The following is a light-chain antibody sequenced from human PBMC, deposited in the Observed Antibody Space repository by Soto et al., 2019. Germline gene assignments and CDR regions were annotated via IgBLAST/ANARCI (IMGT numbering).Light chain of an antibody. V-gene: IGKV1-27*01. CDR1: QAINNY. CDR3: QKFNAVPT. CDR2: AES. Sequence: DIQMTQSPSSLSASVGDRVTITCRASQAINNYLAWYQQKPGKVPTLLISAESTLQSGVPSRFSGSGSGTDFTLTISSQQPEHVATYYCQKFNAVPTFGRGTKVEI. J-gene: IGKJ4*01.